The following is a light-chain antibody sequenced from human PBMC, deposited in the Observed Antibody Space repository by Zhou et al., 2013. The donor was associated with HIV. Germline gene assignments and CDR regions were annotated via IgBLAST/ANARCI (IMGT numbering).Light chain of an antibody. CDR2: AAS. V-gene: IGKV1-27*01. CDR3: QKCNSAPFT. J-gene: IGKJ3*01. CDR1: QGIGTY. Sequence: DFQMTQSPSSVSASVGDRVVITCRASQGIGTYLAWYQQKPGKVPRLLIYAASTLQSGVPSRFSGSGSGTHFTLTINNLQPEDVGTYFCQKCNSAPFTFGPGTTVDIK.